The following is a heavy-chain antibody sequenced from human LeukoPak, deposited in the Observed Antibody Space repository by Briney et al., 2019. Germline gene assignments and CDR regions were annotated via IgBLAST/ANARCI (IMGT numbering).Heavy chain of an antibody. CDR3: ASANDWIFDY. V-gene: IGHV3-74*01. Sequence: GGSLRLSCAASGFTFSSYWMHWVRQAPGKGLVWVSRINSDGSSATYADSVKGRFTISRDNSKNTLYLQMNSLRAEDTAVYYCASANDWIFDYWGQGTLVTVSS. J-gene: IGHJ4*02. CDR2: INSDGSSA. D-gene: IGHD1-1*01. CDR1: GFTFSSYW.